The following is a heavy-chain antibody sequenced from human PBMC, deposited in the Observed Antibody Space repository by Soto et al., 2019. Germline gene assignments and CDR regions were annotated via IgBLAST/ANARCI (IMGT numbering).Heavy chain of an antibody. D-gene: IGHD2-2*01. CDR1: GGTFSNYA. V-gene: IGHV1-69*01. J-gene: IGHJ6*02. Sequence: QVQLVQSGAEVRKPGSSVTVSCKASGGTFSNYAISWVRQAPGQGLEWMGGIIPIVGTGSYAQKFQGRVTITADEPTTTAYREMSSLRFEATAVYYCARVVILVPTASTHYYYQMDVWGPGTTVTVSS. CDR2: IIPIVGTG. CDR3: ARVVILVPTASTHYYYQMDV.